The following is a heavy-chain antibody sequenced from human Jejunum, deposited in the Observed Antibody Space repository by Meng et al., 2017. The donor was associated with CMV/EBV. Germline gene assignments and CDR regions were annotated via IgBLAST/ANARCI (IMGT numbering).Heavy chain of an antibody. CDR1: GGSISISDSY. CDR3: ARVTVVSQRFDY. V-gene: IGHV4-39*07. J-gene: IGHJ4*02. D-gene: IGHD6-25*01. Sequence: SGGSISISDSYWGWVRQPPGKGLEWIGTIYYRGDTYYSPSLKSRLTISVDTSKNQFSLRLRSVTAADTAVYYCARVTVVSQRFDYWGQGTLVTVSS. CDR2: IYYRGDT.